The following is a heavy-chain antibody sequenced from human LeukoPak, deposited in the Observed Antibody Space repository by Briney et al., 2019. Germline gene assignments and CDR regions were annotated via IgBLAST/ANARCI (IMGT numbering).Heavy chain of an antibody. J-gene: IGHJ5*02. V-gene: IGHV3-7*01. CDR3: ARDINPKYNNGDP. CDR1: GFRFTSYW. D-gene: IGHD1-1*01. Sequence: GGPLRLSCAASGFRFTSYWMSWVRQAPGKGLEWVANIKTDGSEKYYVDSVKGRFTVSRDNAVNSLFLQMDSLRVEDTGVYYCARDINPKYNNGDPWGQGTLVTVSS. CDR2: IKTDGSEK.